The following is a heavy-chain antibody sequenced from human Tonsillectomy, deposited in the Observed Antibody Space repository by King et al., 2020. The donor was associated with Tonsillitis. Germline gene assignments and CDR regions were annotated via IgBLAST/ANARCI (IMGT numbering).Heavy chain of an antibody. V-gene: IGHV4-39*01. CDR2: IYNSGSI. CDR1: GGSISSNDNY. J-gene: IGHJ4*02. Sequence: QLQESGPGVVKPSETLSLTCTGSGGSISSNDNYWAWIRQPPGKGLEWIGKIYNSGSIFYNPSLNSRITISCGTSEKRFSLKWSSVTAADTAVYFCARYVSGSFDYWGQGVLVTVSS. D-gene: IGHD1-26*01. CDR3: ARYVSGSFDY.